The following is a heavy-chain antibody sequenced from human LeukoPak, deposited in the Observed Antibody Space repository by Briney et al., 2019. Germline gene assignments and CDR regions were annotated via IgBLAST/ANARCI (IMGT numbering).Heavy chain of an antibody. CDR1: GVSFSGYY. CDR3: ARASRYYYYYGMDV. CDR2: INHSGST. J-gene: IGHJ6*02. V-gene: IGHV4-34*01. Sequence: SETLSLTCAVYGVSFSGYYWSWIRQPPGKGLEWIGEINHSGSTNYNPSLKSRVTISVDRSKNQFSLKLSSVTAADTAVYYCARASRYYYYYGMDVWGQGTTVTVSS.